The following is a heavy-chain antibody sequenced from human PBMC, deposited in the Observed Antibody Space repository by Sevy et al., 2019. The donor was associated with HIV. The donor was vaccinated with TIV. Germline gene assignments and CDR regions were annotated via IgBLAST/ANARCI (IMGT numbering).Heavy chain of an antibody. V-gene: IGHV3-15*01. D-gene: IGHD3-10*01. J-gene: IGHJ4*02. CDR3: TTDSKKRGFSALLDY. Sequence: GGSLRLSCAASGFTFSNAWMSWVRQAPGKGLEWVGRIKSKTDGGTTDYAAPVKGRFTISRDDSKNTLYLQMNSLKTEDTAIYYCTTDSKKRGFSALLDYWGQGTLVTVS. CDR1: GFTFSNAW. CDR2: IKSKTDGGTT.